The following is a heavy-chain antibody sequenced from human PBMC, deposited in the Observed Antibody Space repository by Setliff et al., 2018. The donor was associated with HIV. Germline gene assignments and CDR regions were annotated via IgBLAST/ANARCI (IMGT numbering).Heavy chain of an antibody. CDR3: ARGVTYYYGSGSYREYYFDY. CDR1: GFNFDDYA. Sequence: VGSLRLSCAASGFNFDDYAMSWVRQAPGKGLEWVSNINWNGGSTGYADSVKGRFTISRDNAKNSLYLQMNSLRAEDTALYYCARGVTYYYGSGSYREYYFDYWGQGTLVTVSS. J-gene: IGHJ4*02. D-gene: IGHD3-10*01. CDR2: INWNGGST. V-gene: IGHV3-20*04.